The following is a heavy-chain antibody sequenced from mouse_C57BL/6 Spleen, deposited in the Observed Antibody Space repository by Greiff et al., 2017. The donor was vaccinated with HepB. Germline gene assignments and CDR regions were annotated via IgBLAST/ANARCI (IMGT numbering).Heavy chain of an antibody. V-gene: IGHV1-61*01. Sequence: QVQLQQPGAELVRPGSSVKLSCKASGYTFTSYWMDWVKQRPGQGLEWIGNIYPSDSETHYNQKFKDKATLTVDKSSSTAYMQLSSLTSEDSAVYYCARGGTTVGWYFDGWGTGTTVTVSS. CDR1: GYTFTSYW. CDR3: ARGGTTVGWYFDG. CDR2: IYPSDSET. J-gene: IGHJ1*03. D-gene: IGHD1-1*01.